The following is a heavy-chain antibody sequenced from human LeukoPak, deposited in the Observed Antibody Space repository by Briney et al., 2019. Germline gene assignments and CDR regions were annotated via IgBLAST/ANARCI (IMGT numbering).Heavy chain of an antibody. Sequence: PGGSLRLSCAASEFIFSTYGMHCVRQAPGKGLEWVAVIWYDGSNKYYADSVKVRFTISRDNSKNNLYLQMNSLRAEDTAVYYCARDSSGWSHDAFDIWGQGTMVTVSS. V-gene: IGHV3-33*01. J-gene: IGHJ3*02. CDR3: ARDSSGWSHDAFDI. D-gene: IGHD6-19*01. CDR1: EFIFSTYG. CDR2: IWYDGSNK.